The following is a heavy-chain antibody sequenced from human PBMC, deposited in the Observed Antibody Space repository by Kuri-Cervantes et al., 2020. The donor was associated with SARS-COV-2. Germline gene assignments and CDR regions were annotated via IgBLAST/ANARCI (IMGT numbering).Heavy chain of an antibody. CDR3: ARGEIAVAGTVDY. CDR2: INPNSGGT. V-gene: IGHV1-2*02. J-gene: IGHJ4*02. Sequence: ASVKVSCKASGYTFTGYYMHWVRQAPGQGLEWMGWINPNSGGTNYAQKLQGRVTMTTDTSTSTAYMELRSLRSDDTAVYYCARGEIAVAGTVDYWGQGTLVTVSS. CDR1: GYTFTGYY. D-gene: IGHD6-19*01.